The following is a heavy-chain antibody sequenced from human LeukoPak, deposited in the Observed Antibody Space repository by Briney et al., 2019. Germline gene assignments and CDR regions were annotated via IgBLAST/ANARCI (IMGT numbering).Heavy chain of an antibody. V-gene: IGHV4-34*01. CDR2: INHSGST. CDR3: ARGLAYCGGDCYYYYYYGMDV. D-gene: IGHD2-21*02. CDR1: GGSISSYY. Sequence: PSETLSLTCTVSGGSISSYYWSWIRQPPGKGLEWIGEINHSGSTNYNPSLKSRVTISVDTSKNQFSLKLSSVTAADTAVYYCARGLAYCGGDCYYYYYYGMDVWGQGTTVTVSS. J-gene: IGHJ6*02.